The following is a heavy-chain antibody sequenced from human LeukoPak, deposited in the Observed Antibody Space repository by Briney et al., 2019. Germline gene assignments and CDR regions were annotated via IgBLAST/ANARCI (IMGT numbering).Heavy chain of an antibody. CDR3: ARWGSGWYYFDY. V-gene: IGHV4-34*01. J-gene: IGHJ4*02. D-gene: IGHD6-19*01. Sequence: SETLSLTCAVYGGSFSGYYWSWIRQPPGKGLEWIGEINHSGSTNYNPSLKSRVTISVDTSKNQFSLKLSSVTAADTAVHYCARWGSGWYYFDYWGQGTLVTVSS. CDR2: INHSGST. CDR1: GGSFSGYY.